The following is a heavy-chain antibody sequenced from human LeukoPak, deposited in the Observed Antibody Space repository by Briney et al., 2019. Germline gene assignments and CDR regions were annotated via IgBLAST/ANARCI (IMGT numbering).Heavy chain of an antibody. CDR1: RFTFGSYA. CDR2: ISGSGGST. Sequence: GGSLRLSCAASRFTFGSYAMSWVRQAPGKGLEWVSAISGSGGSTYYADSVKGRFTISRDNSKNTLYLQMNSLRAEDTAVYYCAKDDDILTGYPDYWGQGTLVTVSS. D-gene: IGHD3-9*01. V-gene: IGHV3-23*01. J-gene: IGHJ4*02. CDR3: AKDDDILTGYPDY.